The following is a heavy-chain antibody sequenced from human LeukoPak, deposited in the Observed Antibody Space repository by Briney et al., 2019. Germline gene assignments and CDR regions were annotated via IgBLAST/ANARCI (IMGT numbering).Heavy chain of an antibody. CDR2: ISGSGGST. J-gene: IGHJ4*02. D-gene: IGHD3-3*01. CDR3: AKGTHYYDFWSGYYFDY. Sequence: GGSLRLSCAASGFTFSSYAMSWVRQAPGKGLEWVSAISGSGGSTYYADSVKGRFTISRDNSKNTLYLQMNSLRAEDTAVYYCAKGTHYYDFWSGYYFDYWGQGTLVTASS. V-gene: IGHV3-23*01. CDR1: GFTFSSYA.